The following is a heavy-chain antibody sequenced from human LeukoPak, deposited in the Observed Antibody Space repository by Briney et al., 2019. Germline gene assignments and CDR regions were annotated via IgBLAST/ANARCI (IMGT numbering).Heavy chain of an antibody. CDR3: ARGFLITTYAFDI. D-gene: IGHD3-22*01. J-gene: IGHJ3*02. CDR1: GYTFTSYG. V-gene: IGHV1-8*02. Sequence: ASVKVSCKASGYTFTSYGISWVRQATGQGLEWMGWMNPNSGNTGYAQKFQGRVTMTRNTPISTAYMELSSLRSEDTAVYYCARGFLITTYAFDIWGQGTMVTVSS. CDR2: MNPNSGNT.